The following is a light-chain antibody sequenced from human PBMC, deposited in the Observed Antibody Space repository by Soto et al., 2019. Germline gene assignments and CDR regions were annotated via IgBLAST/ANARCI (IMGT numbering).Light chain of an antibody. V-gene: IGKV3-15*01. CDR2: AAS. J-gene: IGKJ4*01. Sequence: EIVMTQSPATLSLSRGERATLSCRANQAVSSNLAWYQQKPGQAPRLLIYAASTRATDIPDRFSGSGSGTDITLTISSLPDEDFAFYYRQHYNNWICTFGGGTKVEIK. CDR3: QHYNNWICT. CDR1: QAVSSN.